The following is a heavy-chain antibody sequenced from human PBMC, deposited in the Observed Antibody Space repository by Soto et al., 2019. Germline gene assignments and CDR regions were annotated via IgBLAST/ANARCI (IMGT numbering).Heavy chain of an antibody. J-gene: IGHJ4*02. CDR1: GISFDDYA. CDR2: INWDSGDI. CDR3: AKDTAPGFYDANGHLDY. D-gene: IGHD2-8*01. Sequence: GGSLRLSCVVSGISFDDYAMHWVRQVPGKGLEWVSGINWDSGDIGYADSVKGRFTISRDNAKNSLYLQMNSLKTEDTALYYCAKDTAPGFYDANGHLDYWGQGTPVTVLL. V-gene: IGHV3-9*01.